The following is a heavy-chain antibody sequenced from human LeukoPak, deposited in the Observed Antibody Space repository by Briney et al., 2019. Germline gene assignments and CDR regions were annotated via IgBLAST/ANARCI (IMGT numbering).Heavy chain of an antibody. CDR1: GGSVSSYY. Sequence: SETLSLTCTVSGGSVSSYYWSWIRQPPGKGLEWIAYIHYSGSSYYNPLLKSRVTISVDTSKNQFSLKLSSVTAADTAVYYCARCSSSSSWYMVWYFDLWGRGTLVTVSS. CDR2: IHYSGSS. J-gene: IGHJ2*01. V-gene: IGHV4-59*08. D-gene: IGHD6-13*01. CDR3: ARCSSSSSWYMVWYFDL.